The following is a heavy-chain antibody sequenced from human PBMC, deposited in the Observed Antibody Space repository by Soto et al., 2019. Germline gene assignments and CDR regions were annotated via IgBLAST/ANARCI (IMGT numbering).Heavy chain of an antibody. V-gene: IGHV3-74*01. CDR1: GFIFSSHW. CDR3: VRDSNWSYDY. J-gene: IGHJ4*02. D-gene: IGHD4-4*01. CDR2: IGPDGSNI. Sequence: GGSLRLSCAASGFIFSSHWMHWVRQAPGKGLVWVSHIGPDGSNIXDADSVQGRFTISRDNARNTLDLQMNSLRDEDTAMYCCVRDSNWSYDYGGQGILVTVSS.